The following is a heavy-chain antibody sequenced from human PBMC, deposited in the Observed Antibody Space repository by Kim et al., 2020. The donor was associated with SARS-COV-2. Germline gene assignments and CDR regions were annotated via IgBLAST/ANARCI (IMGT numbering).Heavy chain of an antibody. CDR2: T. V-gene: IGHV4-59*04. J-gene: IGHJ4*01. CDR3: APIYGDYSDFDY. Sequence: THYNPSLKSVVLMALDTSKNQFSLKLNSVTAADTAVYYCAPIYGDYSDFDYWGQGTLVTVSS. D-gene: IGHD4-17*01.